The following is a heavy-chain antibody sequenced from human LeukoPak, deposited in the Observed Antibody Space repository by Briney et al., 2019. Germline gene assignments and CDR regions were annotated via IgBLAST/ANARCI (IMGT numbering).Heavy chain of an antibody. CDR3: ARGRPDGSGSYYKFDP. D-gene: IGHD3-10*01. Sequence: PSETLSLTCAVYGGPFTDYYWSWIRQPPGKGLEWIGHIDYSGSTNNNPSLKSRVTISVDTSKKQFSLKLSSVTAADTAVYYCARGRPDGSGSYYKFDPWGQGTLVTVSS. CDR1: GGPFTDYY. J-gene: IGHJ5*02. V-gene: IGHV4-59*08. CDR2: IDYSGST.